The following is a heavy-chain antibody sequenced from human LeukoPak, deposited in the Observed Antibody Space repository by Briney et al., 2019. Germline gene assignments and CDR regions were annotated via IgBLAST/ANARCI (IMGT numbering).Heavy chain of an antibody. CDR2: IRYDGSNK. J-gene: IGHJ5*02. Sequence: PGGSLRLSCAASGFTFSSYGMHWVRQAPGKGLEWVAFIRYDGSNKYYADSVKGRFTISRDNSKNTLYLQMNSLRAEDTAVYYCAKDLLRVVPAAKGSWFDPWGQGTLVTVSS. V-gene: IGHV3-30*02. CDR1: GFTFSSYG. CDR3: AKDLLRVVPAAKGSWFDP. D-gene: IGHD2-2*01.